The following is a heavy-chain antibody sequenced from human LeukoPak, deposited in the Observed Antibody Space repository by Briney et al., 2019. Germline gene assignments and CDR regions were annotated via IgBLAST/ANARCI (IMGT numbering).Heavy chain of an antibody. D-gene: IGHD3-22*01. CDR3: ARVGDSSGYYRRNKYYFDY. CDR2: IYYSGST. CDR1: GGSISSSSYY. J-gene: IGHJ4*02. Sequence: SETLSLTCTVSGGSISSSSYYWGWIRQPPGKGLEWIVSIYYSGSTYYNPSLKSRVTISVDTSKNQFSLKLSSVTAADTAVYYCARVGDSSGYYRRNKYYFDYWGQGTLVTVSS. V-gene: IGHV4-39*07.